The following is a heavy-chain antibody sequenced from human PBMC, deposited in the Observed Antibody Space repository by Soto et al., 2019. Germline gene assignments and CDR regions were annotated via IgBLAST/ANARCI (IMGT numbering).Heavy chain of an antibody. V-gene: IGHV3-33*01. J-gene: IGHJ4*02. CDR2: IWYDGSNK. Sequence: GGSLRLSCAASGFTFSSYGIHWVRQVPGKGLEWVAVIWYDGSNKYYADSVKGRFTISRDNSKNTLYLQMNSLRAEDTAVYYCARDGYCSGGSCYSVPVFDYWGQGT. D-gene: IGHD2-15*01. CDR1: GFTFSSYG. CDR3: ARDGYCSGGSCYSVPVFDY.